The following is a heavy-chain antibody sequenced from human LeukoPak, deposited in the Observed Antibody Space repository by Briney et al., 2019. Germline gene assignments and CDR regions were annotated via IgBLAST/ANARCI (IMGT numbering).Heavy chain of an antibody. CDR2: ISGSGGST. Sequence: GGSLRLSCAASGFTFSSYAMSWVRQAPGKGLEWVSAISGSGGSTYYADSVKGRFTISRDNSKNTLYLQMNSLRGEDTAVYYCAKDRSSSWPTGRYYYGMDVWGQGTTVTVSS. CDR3: AKDRSSSWPTGRYYYGMDV. J-gene: IGHJ6*02. D-gene: IGHD6-13*01. V-gene: IGHV3-23*01. CDR1: GFTFSSYA.